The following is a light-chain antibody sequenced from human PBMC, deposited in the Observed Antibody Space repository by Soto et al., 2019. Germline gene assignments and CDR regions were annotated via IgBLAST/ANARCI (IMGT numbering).Light chain of an antibody. V-gene: IGKV3-11*01. CDR3: QQRSNWPPYT. CDR2: DAS. J-gene: IGKJ2*01. Sequence: EIVLTQSPATLSLSPGERATLSCRASQSVSSYLAWYQQKPGQAPRLLIYDASNRATGIPARFSGSGSGTDFTLTISSLEPEDFAVYYCQQRSNWPPYTVGQGTKLELK. CDR1: QSVSSY.